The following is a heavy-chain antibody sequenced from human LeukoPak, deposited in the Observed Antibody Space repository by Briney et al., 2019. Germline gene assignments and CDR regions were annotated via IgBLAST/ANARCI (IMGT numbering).Heavy chain of an antibody. CDR3: ARDTAYSSSWTWFDY. V-gene: IGHV3-74*03. Sequence: GGSLRLSCAASGFTFSTNWMHWLRQAPGKGLVWVSRIDTVGAITSYADSVKGRFTISRDNAKNSLYLQMNSLRAEDTAVYYCARDTAYSSSWTWFDYWGQGTLVTVSS. D-gene: IGHD6-13*01. J-gene: IGHJ4*02. CDR1: GFTFSTNW. CDR2: IDTVGAIT.